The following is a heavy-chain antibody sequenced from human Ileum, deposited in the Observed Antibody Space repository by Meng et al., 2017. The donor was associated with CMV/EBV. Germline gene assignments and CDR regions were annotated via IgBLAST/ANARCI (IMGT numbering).Heavy chain of an antibody. CDR2: IHPSGST. CDR1: EASFRDFY. Sequence: GAGLLKPSETLSLPCDVYEASFRDFYWGWTRHLPGRGLEWIGEIHPSGSTHYNPSLESRVSISVHMSNNQFSLKVSSVTAADTAVYYCARGQDNHKGGVHWGQGTLVTVSS. V-gene: IGHV4-34*01. D-gene: IGHD1-14*01. CDR3: ARGQDNHKGGVH. J-gene: IGHJ4*02.